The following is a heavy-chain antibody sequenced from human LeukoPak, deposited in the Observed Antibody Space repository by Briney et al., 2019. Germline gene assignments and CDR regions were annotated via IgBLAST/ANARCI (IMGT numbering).Heavy chain of an antibody. V-gene: IGHV1-2*02. Sequence: ASVKVSCKASGYTFTGYYMHWVRQAPGQGLEWMGWINPNSGGTNYAQKFQGRVTMTRRTSISTAYMELSRLRSDDTAVYYCASGYSGYDYLLGYWGQGTLVTVSS. J-gene: IGHJ4*02. CDR1: GYTFTGYY. D-gene: IGHD5-12*01. CDR3: ASGYSGYDYLLGY. CDR2: INPNSGGT.